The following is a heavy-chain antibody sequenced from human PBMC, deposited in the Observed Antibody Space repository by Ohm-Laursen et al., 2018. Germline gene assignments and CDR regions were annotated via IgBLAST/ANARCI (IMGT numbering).Heavy chain of an antibody. CDR2: ISSSSTTI. J-gene: IGHJ4*02. D-gene: IGHD3-10*01. CDR1: GFTFSDYS. CDR3: ARLATGSSSYYFDY. V-gene: IGHV3-11*04. Sequence: SLRLSCAASGFTFSDYSMTWIRQAPGKGLDWVSYISSSSTTIYYADSVKGRFTISRDNAKNSLYLQMNSLRAEDTAVYYCARLATGSSSYYFDYWGQGTLVTVSS.